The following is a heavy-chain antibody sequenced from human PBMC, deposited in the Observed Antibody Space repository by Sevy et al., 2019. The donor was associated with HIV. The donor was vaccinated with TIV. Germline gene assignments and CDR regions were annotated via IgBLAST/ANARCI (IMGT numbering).Heavy chain of an antibody. J-gene: IGHJ4*02. D-gene: IGHD4-17*01. CDR3: AKSRDTVTTLDY. CDR2: ISKDGSNK. CDR1: RFTFSLYG. Sequence: GGSLRLSCAASRFTFSLYGMHWVRQAPGKGLEWVALISKDGSNKYYADSVKGRFTVSRDNSNNTLYLQLDSLGPEDTALYYCAKSRDTVTTLDYWGPGTLVTVSS. V-gene: IGHV3-30*18.